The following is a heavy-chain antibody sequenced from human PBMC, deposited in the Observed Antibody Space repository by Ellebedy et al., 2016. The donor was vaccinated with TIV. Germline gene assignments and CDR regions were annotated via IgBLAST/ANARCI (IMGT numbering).Heavy chain of an antibody. CDR2: IHPSDSDT. CDR3: ARHGGGGYGSESYWLDY. Sequence: GESLKFSCKISGYNFSNNWISWVRQKPGKGLEWMGRIHPSDSDTDYRPSFRGHVTMSVDKSISFAFLQWSSLQASDTAMYYCARHGGGGYGSESYWLDYWGQGTQVTVSS. J-gene: IGHJ4*02. CDR1: GYNFSNNW. D-gene: IGHD3-10*01. V-gene: IGHV5-10-1*01.